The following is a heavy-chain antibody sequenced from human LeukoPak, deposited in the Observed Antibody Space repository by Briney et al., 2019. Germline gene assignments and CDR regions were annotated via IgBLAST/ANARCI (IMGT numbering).Heavy chain of an antibody. CDR1: GYTFTSYD. V-gene: IGHV1-69*13. CDR3: ARDRGYYYDSSGYYNWFDP. J-gene: IGHJ5*02. Sequence: SVKVSCKASGYTFTSYDINWVRQAPGQGLEWMGGIIPIFGTANYAQKFQGRVTITADESTSTAYMELSSLRSEDAAVYYCARDRGYYYDSSGYYNWFDPWGQGTLVTVSS. D-gene: IGHD3-22*01. CDR2: IIPIFGTA.